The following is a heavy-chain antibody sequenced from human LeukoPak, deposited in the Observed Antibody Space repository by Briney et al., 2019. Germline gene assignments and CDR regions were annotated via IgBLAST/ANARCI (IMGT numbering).Heavy chain of an antibody. CDR3: AITTGTGFDY. Sequence: SETLSLTCTVSGGSISSYYWSSVRQPPGKGLEWIVYIYYRGSTNYNPSLQSRVTISVDTSKNQFSLKLSSVTAADTAVYYCAITTGTGFDYWGQGTLVTVSS. CDR1: GGSISSYY. D-gene: IGHD1-1*01. CDR2: IYYRGST. V-gene: IGHV4-59*01. J-gene: IGHJ4*02.